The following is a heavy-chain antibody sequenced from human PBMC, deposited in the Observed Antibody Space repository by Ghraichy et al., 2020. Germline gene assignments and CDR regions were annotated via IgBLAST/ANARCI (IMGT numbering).Heavy chain of an antibody. CDR3: ARVVEPRFDWLLIEHNWFDP. V-gene: IGHV1-2*06. Sequence: ASVKVSCKASGYTFTGYYMHWVRQAPGQGLEWMGRINPNSGGTNYAQKFQGRVTMTRDTSISTAYMELSRLRSDDTAVYYCARVVEPRFDWLLIEHNWFDPWGQGTLVTVSS. D-gene: IGHD3-9*01. CDR1: GYTFTGYY. CDR2: INPNSGGT. J-gene: IGHJ5*02.